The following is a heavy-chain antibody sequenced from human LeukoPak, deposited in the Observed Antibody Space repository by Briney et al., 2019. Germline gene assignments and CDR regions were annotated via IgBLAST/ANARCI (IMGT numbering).Heavy chain of an antibody. Sequence: PGGSLRLSCAASGFTFSSYAMHWVRQAPGKGLEWVAVISYDGSNKYYADSVKGRFTIPRDNSKNTLYLQMNSLRAEDTAVYYCARDPMVRGVIGKFDYWGQGTLVTVSS. CDR1: GFTFSSYA. CDR2: ISYDGSNK. CDR3: ARDPMVRGVIGKFDY. J-gene: IGHJ4*02. D-gene: IGHD3-10*01. V-gene: IGHV3-30-3*01.